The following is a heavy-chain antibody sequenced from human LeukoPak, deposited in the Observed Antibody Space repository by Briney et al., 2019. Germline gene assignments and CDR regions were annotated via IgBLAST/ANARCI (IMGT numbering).Heavy chain of an antibody. CDR2: ISYDGSNK. CDR3: ARDQGYYDSSGYYPKD. Sequence: PGGSLRLSCAASGFTFRNYYMHWVRQAPGKGLEWVAVISYDGSNKYYADSVKGRFTISRDNSKNTLYLQMNSLRAEDTAVYYCARDQGYYDSSGYYPKDWGQGTLVTVSS. D-gene: IGHD3-22*01. V-gene: IGHV3-30-3*01. J-gene: IGHJ4*02. CDR1: GFTFRNYY.